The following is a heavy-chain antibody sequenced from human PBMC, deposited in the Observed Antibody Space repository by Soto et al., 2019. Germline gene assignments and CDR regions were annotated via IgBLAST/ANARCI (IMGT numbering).Heavy chain of an antibody. CDR3: ARDRSTYGGGGTGEVKENWFDP. J-gene: IGHJ5*02. V-gene: IGHV4-59*01. CDR2: AYYSGST. D-gene: IGHD2-8*01. Sequence: SETLSLTCSVSGVSISLYYWSWIRQPPGKGLEWIGYAYYSGSTGYNPSLKSRVTMAVDTSKNQVSLELNSVTAADTAVYYCARDRSTYGGGGTGEVKENWFDPWGQGTLVTVSS. CDR1: GVSISLYY.